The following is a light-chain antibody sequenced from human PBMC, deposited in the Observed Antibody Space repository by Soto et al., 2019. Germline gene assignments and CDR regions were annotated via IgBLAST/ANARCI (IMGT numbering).Light chain of an antibody. V-gene: IGKV3-20*01. CDR2: GAS. J-gene: IGKJ1*01. CDR3: QQYGTSPPT. CDR1: QSVSNY. Sequence: EIVLTQSPGTLSLSPGERATLSCRASQSVSNYLAWYQQKPGQAPRLLIYGASSRATGIPDRFSGSGSGTDFTLTTSRLEPEDFAVYYCQQYGTSPPTFVQGTKVEIK.